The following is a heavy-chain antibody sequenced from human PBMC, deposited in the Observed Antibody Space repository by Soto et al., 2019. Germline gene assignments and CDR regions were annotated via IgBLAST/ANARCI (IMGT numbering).Heavy chain of an antibody. CDR1: GDSISSSY. CDR3: ARGYDWFDP. J-gene: IGHJ5*02. CDR2: IYYSGST. V-gene: IGHV4-59*01. Sequence: QVQLQESGPGLVEPSETLSLTCSVSGDSISSSYWSWIRQPPGKGLEWIGYIYYSGSTNYNPSLKSRVTISLVTSKNQFSLKVSSVTAADTAVYYCARGYDWFDPWGQGTLVTISS. D-gene: IGHD5-12*01.